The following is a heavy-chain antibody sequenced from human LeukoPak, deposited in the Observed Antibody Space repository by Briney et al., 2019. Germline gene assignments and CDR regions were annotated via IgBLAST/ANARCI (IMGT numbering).Heavy chain of an antibody. CDR1: GGSISSGSYY. CDR2: IYTSGST. V-gene: IGHV4-61*02. CDR3: ALGSQETAAEIGPPFYYMDV. J-gene: IGHJ6*03. Sequence: PSETLSLTCTVSGGSISSGSYYWSWIRQPAGKGLEWIGRIYTSGSTNYNPSLKSRVTISVDTSKNQFSLKLSSVTAADTAVYYCALGSQETAAEIGPPFYYMDVWGKGTTVTVSS. D-gene: IGHD6-13*01.